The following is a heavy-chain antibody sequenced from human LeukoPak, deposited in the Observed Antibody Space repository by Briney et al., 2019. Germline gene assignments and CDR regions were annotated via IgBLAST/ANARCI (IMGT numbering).Heavy chain of an antibody. CDR3: ARMALIVGATLDY. D-gene: IGHD1-26*01. J-gene: IGHJ4*02. V-gene: IGHV3-74*01. Sequence: PGGSLRLSCAASGFTFSSYEMNWVRQAPGKGLVAVSRITSDGSTTWYADSVRGRFTISRDNAKNSLYLQMNSLRAEDTAVYYCARMALIVGATLDYWGQGTLVTVSS. CDR2: ITSDGSTT. CDR1: GFTFSSYE.